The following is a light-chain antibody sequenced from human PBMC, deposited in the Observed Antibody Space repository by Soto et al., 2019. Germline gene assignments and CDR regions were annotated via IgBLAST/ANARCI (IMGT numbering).Light chain of an antibody. CDR1: SSNIGTNY. CDR3: AAWDDRLRGLYV. J-gene: IGLJ1*01. Sequence: QSVLTQPPSASGTPGQRVTISCSGSSSNIGTNYVYWYQQLPGTAPKLLIYRNNQRPSGVPDRFSGSKSGTSACLAISGLRSEDEADYYCAAWDDRLRGLYVFGIGTKLTVL. CDR2: RNN. V-gene: IGLV1-47*01.